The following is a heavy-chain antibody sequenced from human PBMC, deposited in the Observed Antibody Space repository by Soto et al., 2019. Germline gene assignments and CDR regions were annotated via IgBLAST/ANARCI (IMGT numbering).Heavy chain of an antibody. CDR1: GFTLSGRS. D-gene: IGHD3-10*01. V-gene: IGHV3-74*01. CDR2: IDNAGTDS. CDR3: ARGWFGPDV. J-gene: IGHJ6*04. Sequence: EVQLVESGGGLVQPGGSLRLSCAASGFTLSGRSMHWVRQAPGKGLVLVSGIDNAGTDSTYADSVKGRFTSARDNAKNMLYLQMNRLRVEDTAVYYCARGWFGPDVWGKGPTVTVSS.